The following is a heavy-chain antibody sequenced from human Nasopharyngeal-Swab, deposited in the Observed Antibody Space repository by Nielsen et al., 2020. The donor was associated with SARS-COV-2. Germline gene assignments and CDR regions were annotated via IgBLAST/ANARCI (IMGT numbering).Heavy chain of an antibody. CDR3: ARGQDSSGWYTPGSYYYYGMDV. D-gene: IGHD6-19*01. Sequence: GGSLRLSCAASGLTFSSYWMSWVRHAPGKGLEWVATIKQDGSEKYYVDSVKGRFTISRDNAKNSLYLQMNSLRAEDTAVYYCARGQDSSGWYTPGSYYYYGMDVWGQGTTVTVSS. V-gene: IGHV3-7*01. CDR2: IKQDGSEK. CDR1: GLTFSSYW. J-gene: IGHJ6*02.